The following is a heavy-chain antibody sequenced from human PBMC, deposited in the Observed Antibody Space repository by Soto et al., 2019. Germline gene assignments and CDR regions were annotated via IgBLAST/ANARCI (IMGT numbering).Heavy chain of an antibody. Sequence: QVQLQESGPGLVKPSQTLSLTCTVSGVSVSSSTYYWSWIRQHPGNGLEWIGYIFYTGSTYYNPSLTGRVTISVDTSKNELFLELSSVTAVDTAIYYCARDPRLFGELRGSEVWGQGTTVSVSS. V-gene: IGHV4-31*03. CDR1: GVSVSSSTYY. D-gene: IGHD3-10*02. J-gene: IGHJ6*02. CDR3: ARDPRLFGELRGSEV. CDR2: IFYTGST.